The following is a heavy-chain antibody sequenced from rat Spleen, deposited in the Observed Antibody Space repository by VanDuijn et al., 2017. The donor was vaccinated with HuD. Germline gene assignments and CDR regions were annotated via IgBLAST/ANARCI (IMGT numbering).Heavy chain of an antibody. CDR1: GISLTDYS. V-gene: IGHV2S30*01. J-gene: IGHJ2*01. Sequence: QVQLKESGPGLVQPSQTLSLTCTVSGISLTDYSIHWVRQPPGKGLEWMGRMKYDGDTYYNSALKSRLSISRDASKSQVFLKLNILQTEDTAIYYCVREANSPGITFDYWGQGVMVTVSS. D-gene: IGHD1-4*01. CDR2: MKYDGDT. CDR3: VREANSPGITFDY.